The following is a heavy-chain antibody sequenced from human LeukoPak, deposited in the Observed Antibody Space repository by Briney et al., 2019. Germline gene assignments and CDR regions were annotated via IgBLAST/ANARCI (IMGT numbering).Heavy chain of an antibody. Sequence: SVKVSCKASGGTFSSYAISWVRQAPGQGLEWMGGIIPIFGTANYAQKFQGRVTITADESTSTAYMELSSLRSEDTAVYYCARAHPSAFYEVREYYYYMEVWGKGTTVTVSS. CDR3: ARAHPSAFYEVREYYYYMEV. J-gene: IGHJ6*03. CDR2: IIPIFGTA. D-gene: IGHD2/OR15-2a*01. V-gene: IGHV1-69*01. CDR1: GGTFSSYA.